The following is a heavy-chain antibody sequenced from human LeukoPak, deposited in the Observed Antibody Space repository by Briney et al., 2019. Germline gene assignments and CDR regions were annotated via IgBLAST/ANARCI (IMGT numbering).Heavy chain of an antibody. D-gene: IGHD3-3*01. CDR2: ISSSSSYI. CDR3: ARGGNYDFWSGYMNYFDY. Sequence: GGSLRLSCAASGFTFSSYSMNWVRQAPGKGLEWVSSISSSSSYIYYADSVKGRFTISRDNAKNSLYLQMNSLRAEDTAVYYCARGGNYDFWSGYMNYFDYWGQGTQVTVSS. J-gene: IGHJ4*02. V-gene: IGHV3-21*01. CDR1: GFTFSSYS.